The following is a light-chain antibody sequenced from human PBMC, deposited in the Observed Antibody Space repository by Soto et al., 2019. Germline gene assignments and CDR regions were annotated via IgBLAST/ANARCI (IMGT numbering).Light chain of an antibody. CDR2: GAS. CDR1: QSISSN. CDR3: QQYNNWPPMYT. J-gene: IGKJ2*01. Sequence: EIVMTQSPATLSVSXGXRATLSCRASQSISSNLAWYQQKPGQAPRLLIYGASTRATGIPARFSGSGSGTEFTLTISSLQSEDFAVYYCQQYNNWPPMYTFGQGTKLEIK. V-gene: IGKV3-15*01.